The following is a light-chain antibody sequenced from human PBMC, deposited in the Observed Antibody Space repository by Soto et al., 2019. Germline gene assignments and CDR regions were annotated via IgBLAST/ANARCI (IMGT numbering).Light chain of an antibody. Sequence: ETVLTQSPGTLSLSPGERATLSCRASQSVSNNYLAWYQQKPGQAPRLLIYGASRRATGIPDRFSGSGSGTDFPLTISRLEPEDFAVYSCQQYGSSPLTFGGGTKVEIK. CDR1: QSVSNNY. CDR2: GAS. V-gene: IGKV3-20*01. J-gene: IGKJ4*01. CDR3: QQYGSSPLT.